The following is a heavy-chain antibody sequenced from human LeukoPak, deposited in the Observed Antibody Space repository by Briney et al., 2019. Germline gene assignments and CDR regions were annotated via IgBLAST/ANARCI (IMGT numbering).Heavy chain of an antibody. CDR2: IIPIFGTA. CDR3: ARDQAYYYGMDV. CDR1: GGTFSSYA. Sequence: SVKVSCKASGGTFSSYAISWVRQAPGQGLEWMGGIIPIFGTANYAQKFQGRVTITADESTSTAYMELSSLRSEDTAVYYCARDQAYYYGMDVWGQGTTVTVSS. J-gene: IGHJ6*02. V-gene: IGHV1-69*13.